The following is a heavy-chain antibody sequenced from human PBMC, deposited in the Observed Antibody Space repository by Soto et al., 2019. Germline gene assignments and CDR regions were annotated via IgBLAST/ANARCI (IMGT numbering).Heavy chain of an antibody. J-gene: IGHJ6*02. CDR2: IIPTLGIA. D-gene: IGHD3-16*02. Sequence: QVQLVQSGAEVKKPGSSVKVSCKASGGTFSSYTISWVRQAPGQGLGWMGRIIPTLGIANYAQKFQGRVTITADKSTSTAYMELSSLRSEDTAVYYCARGSYDYVWGSYRAAYYYYGMDVWGQGTTVTVSS. CDR1: GGTFSSYT. CDR3: ARGSYDYVWGSYRAAYYYYGMDV. V-gene: IGHV1-69*02.